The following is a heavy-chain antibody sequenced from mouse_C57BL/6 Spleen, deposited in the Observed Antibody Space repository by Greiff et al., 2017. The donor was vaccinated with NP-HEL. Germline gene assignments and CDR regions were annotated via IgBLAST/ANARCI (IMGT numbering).Heavy chain of an antibody. CDR2: ISNGGGST. J-gene: IGHJ1*03. D-gene: IGHD2-2*01. CDR3: ARQKEYGYDGWYFDV. V-gene: IGHV5-12*01. CDR1: GFTFSDYY. Sequence: DVMLVESGGGLVQPGGSLKLSCAASGFTFSDYYMYWVRQTPEKRLEWVAYISNGGGSTYYPDTVKGRFTISRDNAKNTLYLQMSRLKSEDTAMYYCARQKEYGYDGWYFDVWGTGTTVTVSS.